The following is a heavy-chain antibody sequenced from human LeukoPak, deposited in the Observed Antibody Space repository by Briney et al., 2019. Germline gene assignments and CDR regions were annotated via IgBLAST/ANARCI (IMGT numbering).Heavy chain of an antibody. CDR3: ARDNRDYDILTGYKHFDY. CDR1: GFTVSSFA. Sequence: GGSLRLSCAASGFTVSSFAMSWVRQAPGKGLEWVSYISSSGSTIYYADSVKGRFTISRDNAKNSLYLQMNSLRAEDTAVYYCARDNRDYDILTGYKHFDYWGQGTLVTVSS. V-gene: IGHV3-48*03. D-gene: IGHD3-9*01. J-gene: IGHJ4*02. CDR2: ISSSGSTI.